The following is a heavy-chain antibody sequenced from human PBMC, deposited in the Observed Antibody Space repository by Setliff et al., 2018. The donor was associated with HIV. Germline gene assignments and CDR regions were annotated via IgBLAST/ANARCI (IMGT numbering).Heavy chain of an antibody. CDR2: ISGSRGST. CDR1: GFTFSSYA. D-gene: IGHD1-7*01. Sequence: GGSLRLSCAASGFTFSSYAMSWVRQAPGKGLEWVSAISGSRGSTFYADSVKGRFTISRDNSKNTLYLQMNSLRVEDTAVYYCAKAHPGASNWDYYNPPRWFDPWGQGTLVTVSS. J-gene: IGHJ5*02. V-gene: IGHV3-23*01. CDR3: AKAHPGASNWDYYNPPRWFDP.